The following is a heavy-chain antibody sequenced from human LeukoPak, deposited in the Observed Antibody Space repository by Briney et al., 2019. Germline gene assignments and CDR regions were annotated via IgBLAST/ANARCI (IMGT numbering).Heavy chain of an antibody. D-gene: IGHD1-26*01. V-gene: IGHV5-51*01. CDR1: GYSFTSYW. Sequence: GESLKISCKGSGYSFTSYWIGWVRRMPGKGLEWMGIIYPGDSDTRYSPSFQGQVTISADKSISTAYLQWSSLKASDTAMYYCASGYGGWELLGDFDYWGQGTLVTVSS. CDR2: IYPGDSDT. CDR3: ASGYGGWELLGDFDY. J-gene: IGHJ4*02.